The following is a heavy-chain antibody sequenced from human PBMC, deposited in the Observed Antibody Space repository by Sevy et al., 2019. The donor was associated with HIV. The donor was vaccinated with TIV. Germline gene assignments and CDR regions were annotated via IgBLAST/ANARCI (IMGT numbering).Heavy chain of an antibody. CDR3: ARCSRWYRWSAKMSKLNWFDP. CDR2: TRYDGTTK. V-gene: IGHV3-30*02. J-gene: IGHJ5*02. D-gene: IGHD2-8*02. CDR1: GFTFSRSG. Sequence: GGSLRLSCAATGFTFSRSGMHWVRQAPGKGLEWVSFTRYDGTTKNYADSVKGRFTISRDNSKNTLYLQMNSLRAEDTAVYYCARCSRWYRWSAKMSKLNWFDPWGQGTLVTVSS.